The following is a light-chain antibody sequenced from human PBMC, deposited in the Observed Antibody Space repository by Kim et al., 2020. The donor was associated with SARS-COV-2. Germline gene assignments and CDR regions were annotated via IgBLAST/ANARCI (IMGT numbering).Light chain of an antibody. CDR2: GAS. V-gene: IGKV3-20*01. J-gene: IGKJ1*01. CDR1: QSVSGY. Sequence: WSPGERATLSCRATQSVSGYLAWYQQKPGQAPRLLIYGASSRATGIPDRFSGSGSGTDFTLTISRLEPEDFAVYYCQHYGSSPGTFGQGTKVDIK. CDR3: QHYGSSPGT.